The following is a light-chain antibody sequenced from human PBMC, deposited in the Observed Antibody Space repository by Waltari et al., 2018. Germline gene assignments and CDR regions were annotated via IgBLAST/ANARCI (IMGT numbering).Light chain of an antibody. CDR2: DVS. J-gene: IGLJ1*01. CDR3: CSYAGAYTYV. Sequence: QSALTQPRPVSGSPGQPVTISCTGISSDVGTYDRVSWYQQSPGKAPKLMIYDVSKRPSGVPSRFSGSKSGNTASLTISGLQAEDEADYYCCSYAGAYTYVFGTGTKVTVL. CDR1: SSDVGTYDR. V-gene: IGLV2-11*01.